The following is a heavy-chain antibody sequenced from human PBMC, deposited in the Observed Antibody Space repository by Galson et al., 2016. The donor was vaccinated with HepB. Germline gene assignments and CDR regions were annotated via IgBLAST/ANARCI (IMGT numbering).Heavy chain of an antibody. Sequence: SLRLSCAASGFAFNSYSMNWVRQAPGKGLEWVSSISVSGSKIYYADSVQGRFIISRDNARNSLYLQMNSLRGEDTAIYYCARACGGDCYLSDYWGQGTLVTVSS. CDR1: GFAFNSYS. CDR3: ARACGGDCYLSDY. D-gene: IGHD2-21*02. CDR2: ISVSGSKI. V-gene: IGHV3-21*01. J-gene: IGHJ4*02.